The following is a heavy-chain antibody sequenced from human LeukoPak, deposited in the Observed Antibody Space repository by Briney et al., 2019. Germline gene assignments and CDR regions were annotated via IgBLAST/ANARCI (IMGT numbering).Heavy chain of an antibody. V-gene: IGHV4-39*07. J-gene: IGHJ5*02. D-gene: IGHD3-10*01. CDR3: ATTTGYGPEGWFDP. CDR2: IYYSGST. CDR1: GGSISSSSYY. Sequence: KSSQTLSLTSTVSGGSISSSSYYWGWIRQPPGKGLEWIGSIYYSGSTYYNPSLKSRVTISVDTSKNQFSLKLSSVTAADTAVYYCATTTGYGPEGWFDPGGQGTLVTVSS.